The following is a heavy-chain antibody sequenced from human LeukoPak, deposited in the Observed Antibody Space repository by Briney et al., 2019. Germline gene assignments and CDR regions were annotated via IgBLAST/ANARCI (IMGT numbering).Heavy chain of an antibody. J-gene: IGHJ6*02. D-gene: IGHD5-12*01. CDR3: TTYDPSNYYGMDV. Sequence: GRSLRLSCTVSGFTFGDYAMTWVRQAPGKGLEWVGFIRSKAYGGTTEFAASVKGRFTISRDESKSIAYLQMNSLKTEDTAVYYCTTYDPSNYYGMDVWGQGTTVTVS. CDR1: GFTFGDYA. CDR2: IRSKAYGGTT. V-gene: IGHV3-49*04.